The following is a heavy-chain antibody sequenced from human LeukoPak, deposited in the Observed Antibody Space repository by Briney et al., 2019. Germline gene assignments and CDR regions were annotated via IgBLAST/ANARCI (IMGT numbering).Heavy chain of an antibody. Sequence: ASVEVSCKVSGYTLTELSMHWVRQAPGKGLEWMGGFDPEDGETIYAQKFQGRVTMTEDTSTDTAYMELSSLRSEDTAVYYCATAVTTFVRLSFNNYYYYGMDVWGQGTTVTVSS. V-gene: IGHV1-24*01. CDR1: GYTLTELS. J-gene: IGHJ6*02. D-gene: IGHD4-17*01. CDR2: FDPEDGET. CDR3: ATAVTTFVRLSFNNYYYYGMDV.